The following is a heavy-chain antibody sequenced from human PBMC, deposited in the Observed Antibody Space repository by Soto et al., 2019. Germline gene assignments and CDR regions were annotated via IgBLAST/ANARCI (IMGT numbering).Heavy chain of an antibody. Sequence: QVQLQESGPGLLKPSETLSLTCTISGASTGGYYWSWIRQSPGRGLESMGYVFSSGSTNYSPSLQSRVAISIDTSKRQFFLKLTSVTAADTDLYYCARHWWSSGSYLVFDSWGQGTQVTVSS. CDR3: ARHWWSSGSYLVFDS. CDR2: VFSSGST. D-gene: IGHD6-19*01. J-gene: IGHJ4*02. V-gene: IGHV4-59*08. CDR1: GASTGGYY.